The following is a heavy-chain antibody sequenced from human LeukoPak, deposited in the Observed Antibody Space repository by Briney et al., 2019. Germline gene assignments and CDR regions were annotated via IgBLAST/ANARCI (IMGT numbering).Heavy chain of an antibody. Sequence: PGSLLILPCIETGFTFTTHGMYRVRLAPGNGLEPAAAIRYVRSNQYYTDSMKGRFANSRINSKNTLHLQMNSLRVEDTAVYYCARAAHGSGAVHYGLDVWGQGTTVTVSS. CDR1: GFTFTTHG. V-gene: IGHV3-33*01. D-gene: IGHD3-10*01. CDR2: IRYVRSNQ. J-gene: IGHJ6*02. CDR3: ARAAHGSGAVHYGLDV.